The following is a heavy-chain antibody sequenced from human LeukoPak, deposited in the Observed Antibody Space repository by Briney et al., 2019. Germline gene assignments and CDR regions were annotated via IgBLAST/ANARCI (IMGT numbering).Heavy chain of an antibody. J-gene: IGHJ4*02. V-gene: IGHV3-7*03. CDR3: AREDY. CDR1: GLTFSSYW. CDR2: IKHDGSEK. Sequence: GGSLRLSCAASGLTFSSYWMSWVRQAPGKGLEWVANIKHDGSEKYYVDSVKGRFTISRDNAKNSLYLQMNSLRAEDTAVYYCAREDYWGQGTLVTVSS.